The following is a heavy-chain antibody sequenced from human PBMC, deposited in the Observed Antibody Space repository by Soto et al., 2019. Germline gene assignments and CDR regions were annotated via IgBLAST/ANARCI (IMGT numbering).Heavy chain of an antibody. CDR1: GYTFTSYG. V-gene: IGHV1-18*01. CDR2: ISAYNGNT. D-gene: IGHD6-13*01. J-gene: IGHJ5*02. Sequence: GASVKVSCKASGYTFTSYGISWVRQAPGQGLEWMGWISAYNGNTNYAQKPQGRVTMTTDTSTSTAYMELRSLRSDDTAVYYCARVLGDYSSSFGSGGPFWFDPWGQGTLVTVSS. CDR3: ARVLGDYSSSFGSGGPFWFDP.